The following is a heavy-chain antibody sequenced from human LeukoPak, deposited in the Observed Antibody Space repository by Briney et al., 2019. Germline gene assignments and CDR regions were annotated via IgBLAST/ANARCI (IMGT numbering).Heavy chain of an antibody. CDR1: GFTFSSYW. CDR2: ISYDGSNK. CDR3: ARDRRDSSSWNFDY. D-gene: IGHD6-13*01. V-gene: IGHV3-30-3*01. J-gene: IGHJ4*02. Sequence: GGSLRLSCAASGFTFSSYWLSWVRQAPGKGLEWVAVISYDGSNKYYADSVKGRFTISRDNSKNTLYLQMNSLRAEDTAVYYCARDRRDSSSWNFDYWGQGTLVTVSS.